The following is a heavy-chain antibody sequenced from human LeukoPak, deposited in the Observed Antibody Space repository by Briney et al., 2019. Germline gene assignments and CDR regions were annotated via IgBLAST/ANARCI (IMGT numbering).Heavy chain of an antibody. Sequence: GASVTVSCKASGYTFTSYYMHWVRQAPGQGLEWMGIINPSGGSTSYAQKFQGRVTMTRDTSTSTVYMELSSLRSEDTAVYYCAREWEYYDSSGHLSYWGQGTLVTVSS. D-gene: IGHD3-22*01. CDR2: INPSGGST. V-gene: IGHV1-46*01. CDR3: AREWEYYDSSGHLSY. J-gene: IGHJ4*02. CDR1: GYTFTSYY.